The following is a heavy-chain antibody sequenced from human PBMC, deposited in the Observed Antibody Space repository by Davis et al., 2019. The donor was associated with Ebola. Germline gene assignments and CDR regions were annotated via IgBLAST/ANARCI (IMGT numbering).Heavy chain of an antibody. CDR2: ISGSGGST. CDR1: GFTFSSYA. J-gene: IGHJ5*02. D-gene: IGHD3-3*01. CDR3: AKGTARYYDFWSGPSGWFDP. Sequence: PGGSLRLSCAASGFTFSSYAMSWVRQAPGKGLEWVSAISGSGGSTYYADSVKGRFTISRDNAKNSLYLQMNSLRAEDTAVYYCAKGTARYYDFWSGPSGWFDPWGQGTLVTVSS. V-gene: IGHV3-23*01.